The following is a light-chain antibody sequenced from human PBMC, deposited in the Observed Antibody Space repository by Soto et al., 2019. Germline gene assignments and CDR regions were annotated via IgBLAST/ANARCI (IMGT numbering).Light chain of an antibody. CDR3: QQYGSSPIT. CDR1: QSVRSTY. V-gene: IGKV3-20*01. CDR2: GAS. J-gene: IGKJ5*01. Sequence: ETFLTQSPGTLSLSLWQAPTLSCRASQSVRSTYLVWYQQKPGQAPRLLIYGASNRATGIPDRFSGGGSGTDFTLTISRLEPEDFAVYYCQQYGSSPITFGQGTRLEI.